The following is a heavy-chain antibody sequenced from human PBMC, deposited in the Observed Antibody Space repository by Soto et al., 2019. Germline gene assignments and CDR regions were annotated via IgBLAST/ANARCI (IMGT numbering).Heavy chain of an antibody. CDR3: ARYSSGWYKSFDY. Sequence: SETLSLTCAVSGGSISSGGYSWSWIRQPPGKGLEWIGYIYHSGSTYYNPSLKSRVTISVDRSKNQFSLKLSSVTAADTAVYYCARYSSGWYKSFDYWGQGTLVTVSS. V-gene: IGHV4-30-2*01. CDR2: IYHSGST. J-gene: IGHJ4*02. D-gene: IGHD6-19*01. CDR1: GGSISSGGYS.